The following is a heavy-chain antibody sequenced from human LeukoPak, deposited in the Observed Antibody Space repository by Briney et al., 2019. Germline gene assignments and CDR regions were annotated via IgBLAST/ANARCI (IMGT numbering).Heavy chain of an antibody. CDR1: GYTFTGYY. D-gene: IGHD3-3*01. CDR3: ARDRDFWSGYDAFDI. J-gene: IGHJ3*02. CDR2: INPNSGST. V-gene: IGHV1-2*02. Sequence: ASVKVSCKASGYTFTGYYMHWVRQAPGQGLEWMGWINPNSGSTNYAQKFQGRVTMTRDTSISTAYMELSRLRSDDTAVYYCARDRDFWSGYDAFDIWGQGTMVTVSS.